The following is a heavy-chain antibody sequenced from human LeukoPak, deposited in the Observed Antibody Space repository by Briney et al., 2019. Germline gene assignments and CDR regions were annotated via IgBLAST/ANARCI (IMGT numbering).Heavy chain of an antibody. V-gene: IGHV3-23*01. D-gene: IGHD6-19*01. CDR1: GFTFSTHA. CDR3: AKDAMAVAGNVNWFDP. J-gene: IGHJ5*02. CDR2: ISGSGGST. Sequence: PGGSLRLSCAASGFTFSTHAMNWVRQAPGKGLEWVSGISGSGGSTYYADSVKGRFPISRDNSKNTLYLQMITLRAEDTAVYYCAKDAMAVAGNVNWFDPWGQGTLVTVSS.